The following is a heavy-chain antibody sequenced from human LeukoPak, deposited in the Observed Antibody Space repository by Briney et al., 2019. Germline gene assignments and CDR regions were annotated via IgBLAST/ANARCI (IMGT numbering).Heavy chain of an antibody. J-gene: IGHJ5*02. Sequence: ASETLSLTCTASGGSISSYYWGWIRQPPGKGLEWIGYIYYSGSTNYNPSLKSRVTISVDTSKNQFSLKLSSVTAADTAAYYCARAVEGPYYYGSGSQPFYWFDPWGQGTLVTVSS. CDR2: IYYSGST. CDR1: GGSISSYY. CDR3: ARAVEGPYYYGSGSQPFYWFDP. D-gene: IGHD3-10*01. V-gene: IGHV4-59*01.